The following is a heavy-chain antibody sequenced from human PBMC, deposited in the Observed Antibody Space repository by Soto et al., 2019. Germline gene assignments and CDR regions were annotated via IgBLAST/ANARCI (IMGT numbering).Heavy chain of an antibody. J-gene: IGHJ4*02. CDR1: GFTFSRYG. CDR3: ARSPYDYIWGSYRYSLDY. D-gene: IGHD3-16*02. CDR2: IWYDGSNK. V-gene: IGHV3-33*01. Sequence: ESGGGVVQPGRSLRLSCAASGFTFSRYGMHWVRQAPGKGLEWVAVIWYDGSNKYYADSVKGRFTISRDDSKNTLYLQMNSLRAEDTAVYYCARSPYDYIWGSYRYSLDYWGQGTLVTVSS.